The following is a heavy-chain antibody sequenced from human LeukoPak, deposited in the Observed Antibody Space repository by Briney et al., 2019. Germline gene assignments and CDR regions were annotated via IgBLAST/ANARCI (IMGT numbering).Heavy chain of an antibody. Sequence: ASVKVSCKASGYTFTSYGISWVRQAPGQGLEWMGWISAYNGNTNYAQKLQCRVTMTTATSTSTAYMKLRSLRSDHTALYYWARLLSSFKTIFGPVRGNWFDPWGQGTLVTVSS. D-gene: IGHD3-3*01. CDR1: GYTFTSYG. CDR2: ISAYNGNT. CDR3: ARLLSSFKTIFGPVRGNWFDP. V-gene: IGHV1-18*01. J-gene: IGHJ5*02.